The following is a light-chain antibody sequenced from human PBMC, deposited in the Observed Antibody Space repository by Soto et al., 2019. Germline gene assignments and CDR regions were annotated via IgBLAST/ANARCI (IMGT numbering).Light chain of an antibody. J-gene: IGKJ1*01. Sequence: DIPMTQSPPTLSASAGDRVTITCRASESISSWLAWYQQKPGKAPKLLIYDASSLESGVPSRFSGSGSGTEFSLTISSLQPDDFASYYCQQYKSYPWTFGQGTKV. CDR2: DAS. V-gene: IGKV1-5*01. CDR1: ESISSW. CDR3: QQYKSYPWT.